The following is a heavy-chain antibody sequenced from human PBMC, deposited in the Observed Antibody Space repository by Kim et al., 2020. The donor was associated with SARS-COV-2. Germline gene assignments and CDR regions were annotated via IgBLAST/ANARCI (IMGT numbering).Heavy chain of an antibody. Sequence: SETLSLTCAVSGGSISDHYWSWIRQSPGKGLEWIGNIDDSGTTNYNRAVKGRVAMSVDSSQNSFSLSVNSVTAADSAVYFCARGRQVRMIGPDYRTYIYFFLGVWGRGTTVSVSS. V-gene: IGHV4-59*11. D-gene: IGHD3-16*01. CDR3: ARGRQVRMIGPDYRTYIYFFLGV. J-gene: IGHJ6*03. CDR1: GGSISDHY. CDR2: IDDSGTT.